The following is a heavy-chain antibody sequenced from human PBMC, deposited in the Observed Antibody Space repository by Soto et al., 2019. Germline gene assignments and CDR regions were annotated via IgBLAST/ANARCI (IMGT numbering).Heavy chain of an antibody. CDR2: LSAYNDNT. V-gene: IGHV1-18*01. Sequence: QVQLVQSGAEVKKPGASVKVSCKASGYTFTSYGISWVRQAPGQGLEWMGWLSAYNDNTNYAQKLQGRVTMTTDTSTSTAYMELRSLSADDTAGYYCARKVKNIVATIGLGRDYWGRGTLVTVSS. CDR1: GYTFTSYG. CDR3: ARKVKNIVATIGLGRDY. J-gene: IGHJ4*02. D-gene: IGHD5-12*01.